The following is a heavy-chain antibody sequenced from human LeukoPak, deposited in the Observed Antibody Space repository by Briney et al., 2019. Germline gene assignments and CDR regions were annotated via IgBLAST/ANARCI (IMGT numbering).Heavy chain of an antibody. Sequence: PSETLSLTCTVSGGSISSSSYYWGWIRQPPGKGLEWIGSIYFSGTTYYNPSLQSRVTISVDTAKNQFSLKVTSVTAADTAVYYCARGNGRLQLWFRRIHWYFDLWGRGTLVTVSS. V-gene: IGHV4-39*07. CDR1: GGSISSSSYY. CDR2: IYFSGTT. CDR3: ARGNGRLQLWFRRIHWYFDL. J-gene: IGHJ2*01. D-gene: IGHD5-18*01.